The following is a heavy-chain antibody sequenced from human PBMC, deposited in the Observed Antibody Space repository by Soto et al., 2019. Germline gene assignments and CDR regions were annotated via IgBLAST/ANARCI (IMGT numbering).Heavy chain of an antibody. Sequence: SETLSLTCTVSGGSISRYYWSWIRQPPGTGLEWIGYMYNTGSAVYNPSFKSRVTISVDTSKNQFSLKLNSVTAADTAVYYCARDLWGYCGTDCYPLDVWGQGTTVTVSS. CDR1: GGSISRYY. J-gene: IGHJ6*02. CDR2: MYNTGSA. CDR3: ARDLWGYCGTDCYPLDV. D-gene: IGHD2-21*02. V-gene: IGHV4-59*01.